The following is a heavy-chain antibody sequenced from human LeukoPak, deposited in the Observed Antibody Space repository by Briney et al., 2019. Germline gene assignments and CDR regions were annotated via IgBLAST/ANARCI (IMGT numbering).Heavy chain of an antibody. D-gene: IGHD1-26*01. CDR3: ARYYADDAFDI. CDR1: GGSISSSNW. CDR2: IYHSGST. J-gene: IGHJ3*02. V-gene: IGHV4-4*02. Sequence: PSGTLSLTCAVSGGSISSSNWWSWVRQPPGKGLEWIGEIYHSGSTYYNPSLKSRVTISVDTSKNQFSLKLSSVTAADTAVYYCARYYADDAFDIWGQGTMVTVSS.